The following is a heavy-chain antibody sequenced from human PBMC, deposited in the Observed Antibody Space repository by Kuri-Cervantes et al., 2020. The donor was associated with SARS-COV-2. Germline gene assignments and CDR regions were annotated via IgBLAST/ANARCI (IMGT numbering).Heavy chain of an antibody. V-gene: IGHV3-21*01. Sequence: GGSLRLSCEASGFTFSTYDMNWVRQAPGKGLEWVSSISSGSSYIYYADSVKGRFTISRDNAKNSLYLQMNSLRAEDTAVYYCARPYYDFWSGYYFSDMDVWGKGTTVTVSS. CDR3: ARPYYDFWSGYYFSDMDV. D-gene: IGHD3-3*01. CDR2: ISSGSSYI. J-gene: IGHJ6*03. CDR1: GFTFSTYD.